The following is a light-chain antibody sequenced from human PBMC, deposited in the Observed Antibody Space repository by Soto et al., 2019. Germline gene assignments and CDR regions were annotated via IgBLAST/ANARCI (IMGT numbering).Light chain of an antibody. J-gene: IGLJ3*02. V-gene: IGLV4-60*02. CDR3: ETWDSTHWV. CDR1: SGHSSYI. CDR2: LEGSGSY. Sequence: QSVLTQSSSASASLGSSVKLTCTLSSGHSSYIIAWHQQQPGKAPRYLMKLEGSGSYNKGSGVPDRFSGSSSGADRYLTISNLQFEDEADYYCETWDSTHWVFGGGTKVTVL.